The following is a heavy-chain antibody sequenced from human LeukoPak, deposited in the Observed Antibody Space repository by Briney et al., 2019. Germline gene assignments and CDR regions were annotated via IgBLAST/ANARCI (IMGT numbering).Heavy chain of an antibody. D-gene: IGHD5-24*01. CDR1: GFTFSNYA. CDR3: AREPERWLQLGGTFDY. Sequence: GGSLRLSCAASGFTFSNYAMSWVRQAPGKGLEWVSAISGGGGSTYYADSVKGRFTISRDNSKNTLYLQMNSLRAEDTAVYYCAREPERWLQLGGTFDYWGQGTLVTVSS. J-gene: IGHJ4*02. CDR2: ISGGGGST. V-gene: IGHV3-23*01.